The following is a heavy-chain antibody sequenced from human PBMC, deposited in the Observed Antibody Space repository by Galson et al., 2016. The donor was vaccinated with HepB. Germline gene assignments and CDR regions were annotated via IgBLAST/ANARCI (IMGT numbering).Heavy chain of an antibody. CDR3: ATGTSLVWGLDN. Sequence: SVKVSCKGSGYIFRNYGINWVRQAPGQGLEWMGWISAYNGDTNYAPKVQGRVTMTTDISTNTATMELWNLRSDDTAVYYCATGTSLVWGLDNWGQGTLVTVSS. CDR1: GYIFRNYG. D-gene: IGHD3-16*01. J-gene: IGHJ4*02. CDR2: ISAYNGDT. V-gene: IGHV1-18*04.